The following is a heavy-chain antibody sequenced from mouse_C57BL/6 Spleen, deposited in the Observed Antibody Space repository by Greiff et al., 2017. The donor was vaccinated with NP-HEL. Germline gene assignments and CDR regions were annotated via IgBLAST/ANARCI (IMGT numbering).Heavy chain of an antibody. CDR2: IDPNSGGT. CDR1: GYTFTSYW. Sequence: QVQLKQPGAELVKPGASVKLSCKASGYTFTSYWMHWVKQRPGRGLEWIGRIDPNSGGTKYNEKFKSKATLTVDKPSSTAYMQLSSLTSEDSAVYYCAREGYYYLDYWGQGTTLTVSS. CDR3: AREGYYYLDY. D-gene: IGHD1-1*01. J-gene: IGHJ2*01. V-gene: IGHV1-72*01.